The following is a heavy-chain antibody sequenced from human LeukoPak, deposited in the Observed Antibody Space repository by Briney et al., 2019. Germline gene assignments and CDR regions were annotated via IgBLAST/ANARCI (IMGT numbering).Heavy chain of an antibody. D-gene: IGHD4-23*01. J-gene: IGHJ4*02. Sequence: GGSLRLSCAASGFTFSSYAISWVRQAPGKGREWVSAISSSGGSTYYADFVKGRFTISRDKSKHTLYLQMNSLRAEDTAVYYCAKKYSTVVTRGYFDYWGQGTLVTVSS. V-gene: IGHV3-23*01. CDR2: ISSSGGST. CDR1: GFTFSSYA. CDR3: AKKYSTVVTRGYFDY.